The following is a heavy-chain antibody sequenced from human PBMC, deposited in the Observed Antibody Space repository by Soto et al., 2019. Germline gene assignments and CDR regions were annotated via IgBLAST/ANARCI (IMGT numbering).Heavy chain of an antibody. Sequence: VESLKISCQASGYSFNTYWIGWVRQVPWQGLEWMGIIYPGDSYTRYSPSFQGQVTISVDSSIFTAYLQWSSLKTSDNAIYYCARHGGGGSYQNWCEQWGKGTHVSLSP. D-gene: IGHD3-16*01. J-gene: IGHJ5*02. CDR3: ARHGGGGSYQNWCEQ. V-gene: IGHV5-51*01. CDR1: GYSFNTYW. CDR2: IYPGDSYT.